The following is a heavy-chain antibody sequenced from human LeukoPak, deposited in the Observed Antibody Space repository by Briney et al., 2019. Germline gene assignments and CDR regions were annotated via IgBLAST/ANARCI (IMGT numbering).Heavy chain of an antibody. J-gene: IGHJ6*04. D-gene: IGHD3-10*02. V-gene: IGHV3-23*01. Sequence: GGSLRLSCAASGFIFNNYGMSWVRQAPGKGLEWVSGISAGGSSTFYADSVKGRFTISRDNAKNSLYLQMNSLRAEDTAVYYCAELGITMIGGVWGKGTTVTISS. CDR1: GFIFNNYG. CDR2: ISAGGSST. CDR3: AELGITMIGGV.